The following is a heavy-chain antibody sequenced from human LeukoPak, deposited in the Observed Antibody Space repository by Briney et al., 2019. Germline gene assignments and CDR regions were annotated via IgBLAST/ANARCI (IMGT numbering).Heavy chain of an antibody. CDR2: IYYSRST. J-gene: IGHJ4*02. V-gene: IGHV4-59*01. D-gene: IGHD6-19*01. CDR1: GGSISGYY. Sequence: SETLSLTCTVSGGSISGYYWSWIRKPPGKGLKWIEYIYYSRSTNYNPSLKSRVTISVDTSKNQFSLKLNSVTAADTALYYCARETGSPGAVAGLFDYWGQGTLVTVSS. CDR3: ARETGSPGAVAGLFDY.